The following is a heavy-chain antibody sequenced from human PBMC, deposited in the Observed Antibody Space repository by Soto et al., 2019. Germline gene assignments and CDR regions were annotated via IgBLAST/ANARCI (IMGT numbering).Heavy chain of an antibody. CDR3: ARALSRPHLFGVATYYYYYYMDV. Sequence: GGSLRLSCAASGFTFSSYSMNWVRQAPGKGLEWVSYISSSSSTIYYADSVKGRFTISRDNAKNSLYLQMNSLRAEDTAVYYCARALSRPHLFGVATYYYYYYMDVWGKGTTVTVSS. CDR2: ISSSSSTI. V-gene: IGHV3-48*01. CDR1: GFTFSSYS. D-gene: IGHD3-3*01. J-gene: IGHJ6*03.